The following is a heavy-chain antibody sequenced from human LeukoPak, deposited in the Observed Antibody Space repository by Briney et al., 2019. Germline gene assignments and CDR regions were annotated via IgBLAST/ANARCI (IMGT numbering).Heavy chain of an antibody. V-gene: IGHV4-34*01. CDR2: INHSGST. CDR3: ARPYYGSGSPWDYMDV. J-gene: IGHJ6*03. D-gene: IGHD3-10*01. Sequence: SETLSLTCAVYGVSFCGYYGCSGREPPGKGGGWSGEINHSGSTNYNPSLKTRVPISVDTSKNHFSLKLKSVTAAHTAVYYCARPYYGSGSPWDYMDVWGKGTTVTISS. CDR1: GVSFCGYY.